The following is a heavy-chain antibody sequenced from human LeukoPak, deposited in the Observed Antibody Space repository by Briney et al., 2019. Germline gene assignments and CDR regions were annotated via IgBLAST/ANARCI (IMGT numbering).Heavy chain of an antibody. CDR3: ARDASSGWTDRYYYGMDV. Sequence: ASVKVSCKASGGTFSSYAISWVRQAPGQGLEWMGGIIPIFGTANYAQKFQGRVTITADESTSTAYMELSSLRSEDTAVYYCARDASSGWTDRYYYGMDVWGQGTTVTVPS. D-gene: IGHD6-19*01. CDR2: IIPIFGTA. J-gene: IGHJ6*02. CDR1: GGTFSSYA. V-gene: IGHV1-69*13.